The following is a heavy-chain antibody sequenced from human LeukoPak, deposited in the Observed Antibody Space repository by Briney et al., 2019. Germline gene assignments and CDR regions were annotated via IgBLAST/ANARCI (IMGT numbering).Heavy chain of an antibody. CDR2: INHSGST. J-gene: IGHJ6*02. CDR1: GGSFSGYY. Sequence: TSETLSLTCAVYGGSFSGYYWSWIRQPPGKGLEWIGEINHSGSTNYNPSLKSRVTISVDTSKNQFSLKLSSVTAADTAVYYCARDIVVVVAATPEIDYYYGMDVWGQGTTVTVSS. CDR3: ARDIVVVVAATPEIDYYYGMDV. V-gene: IGHV4-34*01. D-gene: IGHD2-15*01.